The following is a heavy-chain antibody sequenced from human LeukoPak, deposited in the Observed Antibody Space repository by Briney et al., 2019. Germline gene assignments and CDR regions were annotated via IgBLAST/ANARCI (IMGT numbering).Heavy chain of an antibody. CDR1: GGTFSSYA. Sequence: SVKVSCKASGGTFSSYAISWVRQAPGQGLEWMGRIIPILGIANYAQKFQGRVTITADKSTSTAYMELSSLRSEDTAAYYCARDPASTMVRGVTVSNGMDVWGQGTTVTVSS. CDR2: IIPILGIA. J-gene: IGHJ6*02. CDR3: ARDPASTMVRGVTVSNGMDV. D-gene: IGHD3-10*01. V-gene: IGHV1-69*04.